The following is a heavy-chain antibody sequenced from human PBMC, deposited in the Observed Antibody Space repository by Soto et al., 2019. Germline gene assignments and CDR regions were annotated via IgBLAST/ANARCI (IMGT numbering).Heavy chain of an antibody. CDR1: GGSISSVNW. CDR2: IYHSGST. D-gene: IGHD3-9*01. CDR3: ARVRYYDILTVSGRTGIDV. Sequence: SETLSLTCAVSGGSISSVNWWSWVRQPPGKGLEWIGEIYHSGSTNYNPSLKSRVTISVDTSKNQISLKLSSVTAADTAVYYCARVRYYDILTVSGRTGIDVWGQGTTVPVSS. J-gene: IGHJ6*01. V-gene: IGHV4-4*02.